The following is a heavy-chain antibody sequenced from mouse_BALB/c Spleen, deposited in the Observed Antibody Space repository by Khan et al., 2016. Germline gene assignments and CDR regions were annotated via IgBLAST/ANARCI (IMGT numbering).Heavy chain of an antibody. V-gene: IGHV1S136*01. CDR2: INPYNDGT. D-gene: IGHD2-1*01. J-gene: IGHJ1*01. CDR1: GYTFTSYV. CDR3: ARYGNYWYFDV. Sequence: VQLQQSGPELVKPGASVKMSCKASGYTFTSYVMHWVKQKPGQGLEWIGYINPYNDGTKYNEKFKGKATLTSDQSSSTAYMELSSLTSEDSAVYYCARYGNYWYFDVWGAGTTVTVSS.